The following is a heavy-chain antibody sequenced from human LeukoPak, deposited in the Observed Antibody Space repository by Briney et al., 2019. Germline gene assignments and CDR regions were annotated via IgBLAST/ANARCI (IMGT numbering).Heavy chain of an antibody. Sequence: KTSETLSLTCTVSGGSISSYYWSWIRQPAGKGLEWIGRIYTSGSTNYNPSLKSRVTMSVDTSKNQFSLKVSSVTAADTAVYYCARGPPAADYYYGMDVWGQGTTVTVSS. V-gene: IGHV4-4*07. D-gene: IGHD2-2*01. CDR2: IYTSGST. CDR1: GGSISSYY. CDR3: ARGPPAADYYYGMDV. J-gene: IGHJ6*02.